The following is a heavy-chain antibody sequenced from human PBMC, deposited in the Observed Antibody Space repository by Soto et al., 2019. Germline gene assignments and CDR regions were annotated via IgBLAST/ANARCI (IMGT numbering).Heavy chain of an antibody. CDR2: IDPSDSST. CDR3: AATGYTYGYHFDH. V-gene: IGHV5-10-1*01. J-gene: IGHJ4*02. D-gene: IGHD5-18*01. Sequence: GESLKISCKGSGYTFTSYWITWVRQMPGKGLEWMGRIDPSDSSTNYSPSFQGHVTISTDKSISTAHLQWSSLKVSDTAMYYCAATGYTYGYHFDHWGQGTQVTVSS. CDR1: GYTFTSYW.